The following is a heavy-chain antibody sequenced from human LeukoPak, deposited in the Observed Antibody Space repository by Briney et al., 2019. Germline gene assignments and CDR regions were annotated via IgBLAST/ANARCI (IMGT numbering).Heavy chain of an antibody. CDR1: GGSVSSYY. V-gene: IGHV4-59*02. CDR3: ARGYSSHEICQVFPS. CDR2: ISHTETT. J-gene: IGHJ5*02. D-gene: IGHD2-15*01. Sequence: SETLSLTCSVSGGSVSSYYWSGVRQTPGKGLEWIGYISHTETTDYGPSLRSRVTMSLDTSKNQFSLKLRSVTAADTGVYFCARGYSSHEICQVFPSWGQGILVTVSS.